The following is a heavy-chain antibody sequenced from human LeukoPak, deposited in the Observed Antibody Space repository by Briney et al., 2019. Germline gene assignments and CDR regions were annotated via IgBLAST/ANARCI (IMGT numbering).Heavy chain of an antibody. CDR2: IYHSGST. V-gene: IGHV4-38-2*02. J-gene: IGHJ4*02. CDR1: GYSISSGYY. D-gene: IGHD4-11*01. Sequence: SETLSLTCTVSGYSISSGYYWGWIRQPPGKGLEWIGSIYHSGSTYYNPSLKSRVTISVDTSKNQFSLKLSSVTAADTAVYYCAREWQYQFDYWGQGSLVTISS. CDR3: AREWQYQFDY.